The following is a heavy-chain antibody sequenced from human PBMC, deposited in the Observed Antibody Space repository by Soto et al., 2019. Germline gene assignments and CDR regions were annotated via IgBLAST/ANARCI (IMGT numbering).Heavy chain of an antibody. V-gene: IGHV1-69*06. D-gene: IGHD3-10*01. CDR3: ARDLPSLEVRSYGMDV. Sequence: QVQLVQSGAEVKKPGSSVKVSRKVSGGTFSSYRFSWVRQAPGQGLEWMGGITPVFGTPDYAQKFQGRVTVTADRSTNTAYMELSRLTSEDTAVYYCARDLPSLEVRSYGMDVWGQGTTVTVSS. CDR2: ITPVFGTP. CDR1: GGTFSSYR. J-gene: IGHJ6*02.